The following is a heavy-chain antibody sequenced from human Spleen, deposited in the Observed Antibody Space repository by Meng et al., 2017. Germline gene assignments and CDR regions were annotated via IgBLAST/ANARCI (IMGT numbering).Heavy chain of an antibody. J-gene: IGHJ5*02. CDR1: GGSFSGYY. CDR2: INHSGST. V-gene: IGHV4-34*01. Sequence: SETLSLTCAVYGGSFSGYYWSWIRQPPGKGLEWIGEINHSGSTNYNPSLKSRVTISVDTSKNQFSLKLSSVTAADTAVYYCARGGLRALRYFDWLLSNWFDPWGQGTLVTVSS. D-gene: IGHD3-9*01. CDR3: ARGGLRALRYFDWLLSNWFDP.